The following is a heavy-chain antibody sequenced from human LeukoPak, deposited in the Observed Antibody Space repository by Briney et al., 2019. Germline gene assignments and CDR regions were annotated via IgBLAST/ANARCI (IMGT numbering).Heavy chain of an antibody. CDR1: GFSFDDYT. CDR2: IWYDGSHR. V-gene: IGHV3-33*08. CDR3: VRDNAAADGALDY. Sequence: GGSLRLSCAASGFSFDDYTMHWVRQAPGKSLEWVAVIWYDGSHRHYPDSVKGRFTISRDNSKNTLFLQMDSLRVDDTAVYYCVRDNAAADGALDYWGQGSLVTVSS. J-gene: IGHJ4*02. D-gene: IGHD5-24*01.